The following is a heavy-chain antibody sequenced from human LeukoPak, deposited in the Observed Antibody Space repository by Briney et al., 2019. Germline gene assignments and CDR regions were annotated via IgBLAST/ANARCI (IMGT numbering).Heavy chain of an antibody. J-gene: IGHJ3*01. CDR3: ARDQRPYCGGECYCAIDL. CDR1: GFTFSSHS. D-gene: IGHD2-21*01. Sequence: QTGGSLRLSCEASGFTFSSHSMTWVRQAPGKTLEWISYIGHTGSPAHYADSVRGRFTISRDNAKNSLYLQMNSLTVEDTAVYYCARDQRPYCGGECYCAIDLWGRGTLVTVSS. V-gene: IGHV3-48*01. CDR2: IGHTGSPA.